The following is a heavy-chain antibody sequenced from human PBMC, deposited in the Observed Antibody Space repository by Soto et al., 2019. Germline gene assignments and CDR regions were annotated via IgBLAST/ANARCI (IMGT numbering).Heavy chain of an antibody. CDR2: FDPEDGET. CDR3: ATDSSSSGHYYYYGMDV. V-gene: IGHV1-24*01. J-gene: IGHJ6*02. D-gene: IGHD6-6*01. CDR1: GYTLTELS. Sequence: ASVKVSCKVSGYTLTELSMHWVRQAPGKGLEWMGGFDPEDGETIYAQKFQGRVTMTEDTSTDTAYMELSSLRSEDTAVYYCATDSSSSGHYYYYGMDVWGQGTTVTVSS.